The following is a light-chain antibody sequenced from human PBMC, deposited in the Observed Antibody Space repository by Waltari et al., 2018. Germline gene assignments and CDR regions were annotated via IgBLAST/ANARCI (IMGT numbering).Light chain of an antibody. Sequence: EILLIQSPATLTLSPGNRVTLSCSASQSVGSYLAWYQQKPGQAPRPLIYDASNRATGVPARFSGSGSGTDFTLTISSLKPEDFAVYYCRQRNNWPDTFGQGTRLEIK. V-gene: IGKV3-11*01. J-gene: IGKJ5*01. CDR3: RQRNNWPDT. CDR1: QSVGSY. CDR2: DAS.